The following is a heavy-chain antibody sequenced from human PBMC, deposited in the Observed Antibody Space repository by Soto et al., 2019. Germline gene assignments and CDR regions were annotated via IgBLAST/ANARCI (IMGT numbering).Heavy chain of an antibody. CDR3: ARVHRDYYDSSGYYYDWYFDY. D-gene: IGHD3-22*01. CDR1: GGSINNHY. J-gene: IGHJ4*02. Sequence: SETLSLTCTVTGGSINNHYWSWIRQPPGKGLEWIGYIYYTGSTNYNPSLKSRVTMSVDTSKNQFSLKLSSVTAADTAVYYCARVHRDYYDSSGYYYDWYFDYWGQGTLVTVSS. CDR2: IYYTGST. V-gene: IGHV4-59*11.